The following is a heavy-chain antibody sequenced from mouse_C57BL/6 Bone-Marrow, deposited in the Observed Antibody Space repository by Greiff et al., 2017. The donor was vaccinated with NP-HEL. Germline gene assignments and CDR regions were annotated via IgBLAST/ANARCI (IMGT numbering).Heavy chain of an antibody. D-gene: IGHD1-2*01. CDR3: ARRGYPFAY. Sequence: DVKLVESGGDLVKPGGSLKLSCAASGFTFSSYGMSWVRQTPDKRLEWVATISSGGSYTYYPDSVKGRFTISRDNAKNTLYLQMSSLKSEDTAMYYCARRGYPFAYWGQGTLVTVSA. V-gene: IGHV5-6*02. CDR1: GFTFSSYG. CDR2: ISSGGSYT. J-gene: IGHJ3*01.